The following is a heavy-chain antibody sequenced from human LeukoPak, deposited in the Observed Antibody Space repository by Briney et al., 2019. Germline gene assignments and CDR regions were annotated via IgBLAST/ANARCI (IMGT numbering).Heavy chain of an antibody. CDR3: ASHSPTTVVTTYYFDF. CDR1: GYSISSGYY. D-gene: IGHD4-23*01. Sequence: SETLSLTRTVSGYSISSGYYWGWIRQPPGKGLEWIGSIYHSGSTYYNPSLKSRVTISVDTSKNQFSLKLSSVTAADTAVYYCASHSPTTVVTTYYFDFWGQGTLVTVSS. CDR2: IYHSGST. J-gene: IGHJ4*02. V-gene: IGHV4-38-2*02.